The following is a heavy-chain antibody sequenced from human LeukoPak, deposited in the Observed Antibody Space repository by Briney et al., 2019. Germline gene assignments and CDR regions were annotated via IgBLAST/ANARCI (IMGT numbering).Heavy chain of an antibody. CDR1: GFTFDDYA. V-gene: IGHV3-11*01. J-gene: IGHJ6*03. CDR3: ARVLRYCSGGNCYSGGLGYMDV. Sequence: GGSLRLSCAASGFTFDDYAMNWVRRAPGKGLEWVSSISRSGSTKYYADSVKGRFTISRDNAKNSLFLQMNSLRAEDTAVYYCARVLRYCSGGNCYSGGLGYMDVWGKGTTVTISS. CDR2: ISRSGSTK. D-gene: IGHD2-15*01.